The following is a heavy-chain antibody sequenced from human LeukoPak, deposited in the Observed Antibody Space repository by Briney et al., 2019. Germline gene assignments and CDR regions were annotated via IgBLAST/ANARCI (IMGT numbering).Heavy chain of an antibody. V-gene: IGHV4-39*01. Sequence: SETLSLTCTISGGFISSSSYYWGWIRQPPGKGLEWIGDIYYSGPTYYNPALKSRVSMSIDTSNIRFSLELRSVAAADTALYYCARRRYYDSTGYLEWGQGTLVTVTS. J-gene: IGHJ1*01. CDR2: IYYSGPT. CDR3: ARRRYYDSTGYLE. D-gene: IGHD3-22*01. CDR1: GGFISSSSYY.